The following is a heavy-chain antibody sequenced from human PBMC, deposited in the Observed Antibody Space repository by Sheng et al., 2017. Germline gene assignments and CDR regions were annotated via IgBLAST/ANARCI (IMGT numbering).Heavy chain of an antibody. V-gene: IGHV4-59*01. Sequence: QVQLQESGPGLVTPSETLSLTCTVSGGSISTYYWSWIRQPPGKGLEWIGYIYYTGSTNYNPSLKSRVTISVDTSKNQFSLKLNSVTAADTAVYYCAREVDFGVGEGWFDPWGQGTLVTVSS. J-gene: IGHJ5*02. CDR3: AREVDFGVGEGWFDP. D-gene: IGHD3-3*01. CDR1: GGSISTYY. CDR2: IYYTGST.